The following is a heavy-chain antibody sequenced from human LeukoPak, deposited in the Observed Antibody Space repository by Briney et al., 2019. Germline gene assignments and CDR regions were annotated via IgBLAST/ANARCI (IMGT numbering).Heavy chain of an antibody. CDR3: ARETEYYFDP. CDR2: IHYSGST. J-gene: IGHJ4*02. V-gene: IGHV4-59*01. D-gene: IGHD2-21*02. Sequence: NTSETLSLTCTVSGGSISTYYWSWIRQPPGKGLEWIGYIHYSGSTNYNPSLKSRVTISVDMSKKQFSLKLNSVTAADTAVYYCARETEYYFDPWGQGTLVTVSS. CDR1: GGSISTYY.